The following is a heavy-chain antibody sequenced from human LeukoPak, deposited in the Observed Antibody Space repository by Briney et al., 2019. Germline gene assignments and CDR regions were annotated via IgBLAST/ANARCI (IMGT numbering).Heavy chain of an antibody. Sequence: GESLKISCEGSGHSFTTYWIGWVRQMPGKGLVWMGIIYPGDSDTRYSPSFQGQVTISADKSISTAYLQWSSLKAADTAMYYCARRGSYYIPFDSWGQGTLITVSS. CDR3: ARRGSYYIPFDS. J-gene: IGHJ4*02. D-gene: IGHD3-10*01. CDR2: IYPGDSDT. V-gene: IGHV5-51*01. CDR1: GHSFTTYW.